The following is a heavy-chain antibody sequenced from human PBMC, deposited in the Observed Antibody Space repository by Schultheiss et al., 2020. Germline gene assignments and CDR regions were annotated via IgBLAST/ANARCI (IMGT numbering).Heavy chain of an antibody. CDR1: GFTFSSYA. V-gene: IGHV3-23*01. Sequence: GGSLRLSCAASGFTFSSYAMSWIRQHPGKGLEWVSAISGSGGSTYYADSVKGRFTISRDNSKNTLYLQMNSLRAEDTAVYYCAREGLPSFYNWFDPWGQGTLVTVSS. CDR2: ISGSGGST. CDR3: AREGLPSFYNWFDP. J-gene: IGHJ5*02.